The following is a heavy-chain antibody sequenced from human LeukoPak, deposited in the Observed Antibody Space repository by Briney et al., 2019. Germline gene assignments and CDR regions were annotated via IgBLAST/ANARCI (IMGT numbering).Heavy chain of an antibody. J-gene: IGHJ3*02. CDR3: ARVHDRHDAFDI. D-gene: IGHD1-1*01. CDR1: GFTVSSNY. Sequence: GGSLRLSCAASGFTVSSNYMSWVRQAPGKGLGWVSVIYSGGSTYYADSVKGRFTISRDNSKNTLYLQMNSLRAEDTAVYYCARVHDRHDAFDIWGQGAMVTVSS. V-gene: IGHV3-53*01. CDR2: IYSGGST.